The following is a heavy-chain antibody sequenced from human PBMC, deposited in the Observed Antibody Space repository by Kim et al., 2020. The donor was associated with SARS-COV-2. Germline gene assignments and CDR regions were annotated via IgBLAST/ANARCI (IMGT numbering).Heavy chain of an antibody. CDR3: ARAGYDYVWGSYRYPFDY. CDR1: GYTFTSYG. D-gene: IGHD3-16*02. CDR2: ISAYNGNT. V-gene: IGHV1-18*01. Sequence: ASVKVSCKASGYTFTSYGIRWVRQAPGQGLEWMGWISAYNGNTNYAQKLQGRVTMTTDTSTSTAYMELRSLRSDDTAVYYCARAGYDYVWGSYRYPFDYWGQGTLVTVSS. J-gene: IGHJ4*02.